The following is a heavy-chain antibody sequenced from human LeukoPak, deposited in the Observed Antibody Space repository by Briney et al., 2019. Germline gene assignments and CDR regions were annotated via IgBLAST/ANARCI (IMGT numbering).Heavy chain of an antibody. CDR3: ARQVTEVADIDY. V-gene: IGHV4-59*08. CDR2: IHHSGST. D-gene: IGHD6-19*01. CDR1: GGSISSYY. J-gene: IGHJ4*02. Sequence: PSETLSLTCTVSGGSISSYYWSWIRQPPGKGLEWIGYIHHSGSTNYNPSLKSRVTISVDTSKNQFSLKLRSVTAADTAVYYCARQVTEVADIDYWGQGTLVTVSS.